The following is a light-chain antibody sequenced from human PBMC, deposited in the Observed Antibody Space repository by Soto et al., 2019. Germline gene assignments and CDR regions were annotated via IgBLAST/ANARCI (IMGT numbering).Light chain of an antibody. CDR1: SSDVGGYNY. CDR2: DVS. Sequence: QSVLAQPASVSGSPGQSITISCIGTSSDVGGYNYVSWYQHHPGKAPKLMIYDVSYRPSGVSNRFSGSKSGNTASLTISGLQAEDEADYYCNSYTSSNTYVFGPGTKVTVL. V-gene: IGLV2-14*01. J-gene: IGLJ1*01. CDR3: NSYTSSNTYV.